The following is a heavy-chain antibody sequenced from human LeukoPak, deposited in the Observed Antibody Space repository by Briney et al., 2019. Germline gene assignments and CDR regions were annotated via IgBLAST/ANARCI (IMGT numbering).Heavy chain of an antibody. CDR2: MNPNSGST. Sequence: GASVKASCKASGYTFTSYDINWVRQATGQGLEWMGWMNPNSGSTGLAQKFQGRLTMTRNTSISTAYMELSSLRSEDTAVYYCARGSHSAANHRDYWGQGTLVTVSS. J-gene: IGHJ4*02. CDR1: GYTFTSYD. D-gene: IGHD2-15*01. CDR3: ARGSHSAANHRDY. V-gene: IGHV1-8*01.